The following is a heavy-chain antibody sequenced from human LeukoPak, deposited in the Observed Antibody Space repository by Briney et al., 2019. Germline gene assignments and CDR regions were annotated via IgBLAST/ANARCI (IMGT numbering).Heavy chain of an antibody. CDR3: ARSRSSIYYYYGMDV. CDR1: GFTFSSYA. Sequence: GRPLRLSCAASGFTFSSYAMHWVRQAPGKGLEWVAVTSYDGSNKYCADSVKGRFTISRDNSKNTLYLQMNSLRAEDTAVYYCARSRSSIYYYYGMDVWGKGTTVTVSS. V-gene: IGHV3-30*04. CDR2: TSYDGSNK. J-gene: IGHJ6*04.